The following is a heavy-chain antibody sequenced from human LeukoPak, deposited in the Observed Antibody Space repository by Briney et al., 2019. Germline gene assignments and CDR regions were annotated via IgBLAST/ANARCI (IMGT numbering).Heavy chain of an antibody. CDR2: IYYSGST. CDR1: GGSISSYY. CDR3: ARGGVTTLDV. V-gene: IGHV4-59*01. D-gene: IGHD4-17*01. J-gene: IGHJ6*04. Sequence: SETLSLTCTVSGGSISSYYWSWIRQPPGKGLEWIGYIYYSGSTNHNPSLKSRVTISVDTSKNQFSLKLSSVTAADTAVYYCARGGVTTLDVWGKGTTVTVSS.